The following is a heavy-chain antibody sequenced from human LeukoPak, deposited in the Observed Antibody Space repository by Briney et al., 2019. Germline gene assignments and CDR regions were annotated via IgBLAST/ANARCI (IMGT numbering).Heavy chain of an antibody. Sequence: KSSETLSLTCTVSGGSISSYYWSWIRQPPGKGLEWIGYIYYSGSTNYNPSLKSRVTISVDTSKNQFSLKLSSVTAADTAVYYCARDQREGYYYDSSGYYSDAFDIWGQGTMVTVSS. CDR2: IYYSGST. V-gene: IGHV4-59*12. CDR1: GGSISSYY. D-gene: IGHD3-22*01. CDR3: ARDQREGYYYDSSGYYSDAFDI. J-gene: IGHJ3*02.